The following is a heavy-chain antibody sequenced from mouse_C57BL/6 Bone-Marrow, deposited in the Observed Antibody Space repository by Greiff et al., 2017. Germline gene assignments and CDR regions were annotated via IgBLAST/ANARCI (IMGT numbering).Heavy chain of an antibody. V-gene: IGHV1-82*01. Sequence: QVQLQQSGPELVKPGASVKISCKASGYAFSSSWMNWVKQRPGKGLEWIGRIYPGDGDTNYNGKFKGKATLTADKSSSTAYMQLSSLTSEDSAVYFCNYGSSFYWYFDVWGTGTTVTVSS. CDR3: NYGSSFYWYFDV. D-gene: IGHD1-1*01. CDR2: IYPGDGDT. CDR1: GYAFSSSW. J-gene: IGHJ1*03.